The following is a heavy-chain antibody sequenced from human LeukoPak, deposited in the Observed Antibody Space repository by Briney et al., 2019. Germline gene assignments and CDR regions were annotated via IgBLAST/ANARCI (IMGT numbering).Heavy chain of an antibody. CDR2: IYHSGST. CDR3: VRLRWELLAPYFDH. Sequence: SETLSLTCSVATDSTNTYYWGWIRQSPGKGLEWIGHIYHSGSTDYNPSFKSRVTISIDMSKKEFSLKVTSVTVADTAMYYCVRLRWELLAPYFDHWGQGAFVIVSS. J-gene: IGHJ4*02. V-gene: IGHV4-59*01. D-gene: IGHD2-15*01. CDR1: TDSTNTYY.